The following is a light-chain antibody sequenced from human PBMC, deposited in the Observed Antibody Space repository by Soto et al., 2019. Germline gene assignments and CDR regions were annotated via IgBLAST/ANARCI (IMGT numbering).Light chain of an antibody. CDR3: QTWGTGVRV. CDR1: SRHSSYT. Sequence: QSVLTQSPSASASLGASVKLTCTLSSRHSSYTIAWHQQQPEKGPRYLMKVNSDGSHTKGDGIPDRFSGSSSGAERYLSISSLQPEDEADYYCQTWGTGVRVFGGGTQLTVL. CDR2: VNSDGSH. J-gene: IGLJ2*01. V-gene: IGLV4-69*02.